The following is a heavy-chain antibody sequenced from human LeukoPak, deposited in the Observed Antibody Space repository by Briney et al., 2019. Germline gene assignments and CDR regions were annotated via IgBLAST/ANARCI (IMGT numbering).Heavy chain of an antibody. CDR3: AKDHDSSGYYYEFHYGMDV. J-gene: IGHJ6*02. D-gene: IGHD3-22*01. CDR1: GFTFSSYA. V-gene: IGHV3-23*01. Sequence: GGSLRLSCAASGFTFSSYAMSWVRQAPGKGLEWVSAISGSGGSTYYADSVKGRFTISRDNSKNTLYLQMNSLRAEDTAVYYCAKDHDSSGYYYEFHYGMDVWGQGTTVTVSS. CDR2: ISGSGGST.